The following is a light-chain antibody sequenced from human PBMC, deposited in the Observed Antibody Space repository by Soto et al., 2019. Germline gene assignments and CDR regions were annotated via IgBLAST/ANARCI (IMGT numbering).Light chain of an antibody. CDR3: SSYTSSTTRV. CDR2: DVS. CDR1: SSDVGDYNY. Sequence: ALTQPASVSGSPGQSITISCTGTSSDVGDYNYVSWYQQHTGKAPKLMIYDVSNRPSGVSNRFSGSKSGSTASLTISGLQAEDEADYYCSSYTSSTTRVFGPGTKLTVL. J-gene: IGLJ1*01. V-gene: IGLV2-14*01.